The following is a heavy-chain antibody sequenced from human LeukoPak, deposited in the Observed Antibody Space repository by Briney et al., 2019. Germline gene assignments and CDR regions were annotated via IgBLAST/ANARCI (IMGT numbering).Heavy chain of an antibody. CDR3: AKLDYYGNY. Sequence: PGGSLRLSCAASGFTFSNNWMSWVGQAPGKGLEWVSAISDSGGSTYYADSVKGRFTISRDSSKNTLYLQMNSLRAEDTAVYYCAKLDYYGNYWGQGTLVTVSS. D-gene: IGHD3-10*01. V-gene: IGHV3-23*01. CDR1: GFTFSNNW. J-gene: IGHJ4*02. CDR2: ISDSGGST.